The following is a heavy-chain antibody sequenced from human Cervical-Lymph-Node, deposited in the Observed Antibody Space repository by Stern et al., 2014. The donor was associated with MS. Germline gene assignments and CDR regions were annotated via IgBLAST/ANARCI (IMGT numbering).Heavy chain of an antibody. CDR2: ICPADSYT. J-gene: IGHJ4*02. V-gene: IGHV5-51*01. Sequence: VQLVQSGAEVKKPGESLKISCKGSAYSFTSHWIAWVRQMPGKGPEWMGIICPADSYTRYNPSFQGQFTFSADKSTSTAFLEWSSLKASDTAIYYCTSSRGYSYGMPIDYWGQGTQVTVSS. CDR1: AYSFTSHW. D-gene: IGHD5-18*01. CDR3: TSSRGYSYGMPIDY.